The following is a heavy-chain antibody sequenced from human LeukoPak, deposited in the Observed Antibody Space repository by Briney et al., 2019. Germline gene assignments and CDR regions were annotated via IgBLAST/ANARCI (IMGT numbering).Heavy chain of an antibody. V-gene: IGHV3-30*04. D-gene: IGHD3-10*01. Sequence: PGGSLRLSCAASGFTFSSYAMHWVRQAPGKGLEWVAVISYDGSNKYYADSVKGRFTISRDNSKNTLYLQMNSLRAEDTAVYYCARDRRDSGIDYWGQGTLVTVSS. CDR2: ISYDGSNK. J-gene: IGHJ4*02. CDR1: GFTFSSYA. CDR3: ARDRRDSGIDY.